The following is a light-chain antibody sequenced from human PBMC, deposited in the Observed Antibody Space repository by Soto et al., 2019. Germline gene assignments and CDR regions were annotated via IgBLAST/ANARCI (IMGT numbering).Light chain of an antibody. J-gene: IGKJ4*01. CDR1: QSISTW. CDR2: KAS. CDR3: QQYNSYPLT. Sequence: DIQIPQSPSTLSASVGDRVTITCRASQSISTWLAWYQQKPGKAPKLLIYKASSLESGVPSRFSGSGSGTEFTFTISSLQPDDFASYYFQQYNSYPLTFGGGTTVEIK. V-gene: IGKV1-5*03.